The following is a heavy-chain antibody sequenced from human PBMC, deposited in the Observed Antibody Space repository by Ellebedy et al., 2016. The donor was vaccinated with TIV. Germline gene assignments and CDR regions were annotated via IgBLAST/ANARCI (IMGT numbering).Heavy chain of an antibody. CDR2: IYYTGTT. CDR1: SGSVSSGRHY. V-gene: IGHV4-61*01. D-gene: IGHD3-10*01. J-gene: IGHJ4*02. CDR3: ATVSYNRPGSIIGHFFDY. Sequence: GSLRLSXTVSSGSVSSGRHYLSWIRQPPGKGLEWIGYIYYTGTTNYSPSLKSRLTISVDTSKNQFSLKLSSVTAADTAVYYCATVSYNRPGSIIGHFFDYWGQGTLVTVSS.